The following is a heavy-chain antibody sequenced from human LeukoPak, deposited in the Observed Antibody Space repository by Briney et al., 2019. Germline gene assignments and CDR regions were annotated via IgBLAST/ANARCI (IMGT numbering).Heavy chain of an antibody. CDR1: GYTFTSYA. V-gene: IGHV1-3*01. CDR2: INAGDGNT. CDR3: ARATPPYGSGSYVLGY. Sequence: GASVKVSCKASGYTFTSYAMHWVRQAPGQRLEWMGWINAGDGNTKYSQKFQGRVTITRDTSASTAYMELSSLRSEDTAVYYCARATPPYGSGSYVLGYWGQGTLVTVSS. D-gene: IGHD3-10*01. J-gene: IGHJ4*02.